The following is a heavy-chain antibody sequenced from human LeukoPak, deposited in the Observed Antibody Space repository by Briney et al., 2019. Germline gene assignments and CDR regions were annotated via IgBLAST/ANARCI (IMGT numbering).Heavy chain of an antibody. CDR3: AKRLPVVGDRNRAVDY. J-gene: IGHJ4*02. V-gene: IGHV3-23*01. D-gene: IGHD2-21*02. CDR2: ISGSGGST. CDR1: GFTFSSYA. Sequence: LTGGSLRLSCAASGFTFSSYAMSWVRQAPGKGLEWVSAISGSGGSTYYADSVKGRFTISRDNSKNTLYLQMNSLRAEDTAVYYCAKRLPVVGDRNRAVDYWGQGTLVTVSS.